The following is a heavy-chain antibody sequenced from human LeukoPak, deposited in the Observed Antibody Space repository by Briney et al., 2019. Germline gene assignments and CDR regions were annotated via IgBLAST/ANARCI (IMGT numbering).Heavy chain of an antibody. CDR3: VRGLGIDY. CDR1: GFTFKNYA. CDR2: IDKNEDNT. Sequence: PGGSLRLSCAVSGFTFKNYAMHWVRQAPGKGLEYVSGIDKNEDNTYYVNSVKGSFTISRDNFKNTMYLQMDSLRAEDTAVYYCVRGLGIDYWGQGTLVTVSS. V-gene: IGHV3-64*01. J-gene: IGHJ4*02. D-gene: IGHD7-27*01.